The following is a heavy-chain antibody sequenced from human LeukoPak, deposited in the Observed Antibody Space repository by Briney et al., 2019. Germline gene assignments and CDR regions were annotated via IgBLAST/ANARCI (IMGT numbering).Heavy chain of an antibody. CDR2: IGSAGYT. J-gene: IGHJ4*02. CDR1: GFTFDNND. V-gene: IGHV3-13*01. Sequence: GSLRLSCEVSGFTFDNNDMHWVRQTTGKGLEWVSAIGSAGYTYYADSVRGRFTITRDNAKQSLYLQMNSLRVEDTAVYHCVRRPDSARYGFDYWGRGTQVTVSS. CDR3: VRRPDSARYGFDY. D-gene: IGHD1-14*01.